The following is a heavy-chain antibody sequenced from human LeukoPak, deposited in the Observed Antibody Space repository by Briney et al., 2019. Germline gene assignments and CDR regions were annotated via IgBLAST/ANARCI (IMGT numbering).Heavy chain of an antibody. V-gene: IGHV3-11*01. CDR3: ARVPYYYDTRAPDY. Sequence: RPGGSLRLSCAASGFTFSDYYMSWIRQAPGKGLEWVSYISSSGSTIYYADSVKGRFTISRDNAKNSLYLQMNSLRAEDTAVYYCARVPYYYDTRAPDYWGQGTLVTVSS. D-gene: IGHD3-22*01. CDR1: GFTFSDYY. CDR2: ISSSGSTI. J-gene: IGHJ4*02.